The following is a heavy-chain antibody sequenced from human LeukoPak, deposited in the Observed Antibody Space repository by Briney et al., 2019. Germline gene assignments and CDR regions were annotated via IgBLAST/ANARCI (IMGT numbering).Heavy chain of an antibody. Sequence: GGSLRLSCAASGFTFSSHAMTWVRQAPGKELEWVSGISGSGGSTYYADSVKGRFTISRDNSKNTLYLQINFLRAEDTAVYYCAGYYGLNWFDPWGQGTLVTVSS. CDR2: ISGSGGST. CDR3: AGYYGLNWFDP. CDR1: GFTFSSHA. J-gene: IGHJ5*02. D-gene: IGHD3-16*01. V-gene: IGHV3-23*01.